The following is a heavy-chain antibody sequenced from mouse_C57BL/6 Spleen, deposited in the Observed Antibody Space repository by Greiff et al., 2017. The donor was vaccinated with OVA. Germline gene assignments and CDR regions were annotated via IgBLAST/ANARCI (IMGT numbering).Heavy chain of an antibody. CDR3: ARDSLYYYGSSFDY. V-gene: IGHV3-6*01. J-gene: IGHJ2*01. CDR2: ISYDGSN. CDR1: GYSITSGYY. Sequence: EVKLQESGPGLVKPSQSLSLTCSVTGYSITSGYYWNWIRQFPGNKLEWMGYISYDGSNNYNPSLNNRIPITRDTSKNQFFLKLNSVTTEDTATYYCARDSLYYYGSSFDYWGQGTTLTVSS. D-gene: IGHD1-1*01.